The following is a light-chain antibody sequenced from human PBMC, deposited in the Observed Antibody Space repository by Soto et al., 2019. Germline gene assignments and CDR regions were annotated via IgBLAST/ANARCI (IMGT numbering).Light chain of an antibody. J-gene: IGKJ5*01. V-gene: IGKV3-20*01. Sequence: EIELTQSPGTLSLSPGERATLSCRASQSVPRSYLAWYQQKPGQAPRLLIYGTSSRATGIPGRFSGSGSGTDFPLTISRLEPEDFAVFYCQQYGSSFTFGQGTRLEIK. CDR1: QSVPRSY. CDR2: GTS. CDR3: QQYGSSFT.